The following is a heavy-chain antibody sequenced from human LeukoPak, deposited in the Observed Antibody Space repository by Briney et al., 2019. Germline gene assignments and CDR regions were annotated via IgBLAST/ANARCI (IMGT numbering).Heavy chain of an antibody. Sequence: GASVKVSCKASGYTFTGYYMHWVRQAPGQGLEWMGWINPNSGGTNYAQKFQGRVTMTRDTSISTAYMELSRLTPDDTAVYYCARHLGGNAFDYWGRGTLDTVSS. D-gene: IGHD4-23*01. CDR1: GYTFTGYY. V-gene: IGHV1-2*02. CDR3: ARHLGGNAFDY. J-gene: IGHJ4*02. CDR2: INPNSGGT.